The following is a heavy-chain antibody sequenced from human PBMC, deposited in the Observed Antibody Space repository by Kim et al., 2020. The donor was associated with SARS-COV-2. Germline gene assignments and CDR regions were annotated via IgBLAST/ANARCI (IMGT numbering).Heavy chain of an antibody. V-gene: IGHV4-59*08. CDR3: AIHSLQDTSRFDL. J-gene: IGHJ4*02. Sequence: SETLSLTCSVSGASISPRYWSWIRQPPGKGLEWIGYIYHSGSTNYNPSLKSRVSISVDKSKNQFSLTLTSVTAADTAVYMCAIHSLQDTSRFDLWGQGT. CDR2: IYHSGST. CDR1: GASISPRY.